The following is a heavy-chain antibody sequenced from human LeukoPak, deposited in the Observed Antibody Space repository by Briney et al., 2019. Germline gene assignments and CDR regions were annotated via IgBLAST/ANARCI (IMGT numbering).Heavy chain of an antibody. Sequence: GGSLRLSCAASGFTFSSSAMHWVRQPPGKGLEWLTVISNDESNKYYADSVKGRFTISRDNSKNMLYLQMNSLRTEDTAVYYCTKVGSGNDYYWGQGTLVTVSS. V-gene: IGHV3-30*18. CDR2: ISNDESNK. CDR3: TKVGSGNDYY. J-gene: IGHJ4*02. D-gene: IGHD5-12*01. CDR1: GFTFSSSA.